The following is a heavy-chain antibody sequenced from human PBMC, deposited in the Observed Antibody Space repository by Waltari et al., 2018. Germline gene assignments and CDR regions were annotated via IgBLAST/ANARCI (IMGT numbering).Heavy chain of an antibody. CDR1: GFPFRNHW. CDR2: IEPDGGEK. J-gene: IGHJ4*02. Sequence: EVQLVESGGGLVQPGGSLRVSWAASGFPFRNHWMSWVRQPPGKGLEWVANIEPDGGEKNYVDSVKGRFTISRDNAQNSVHLQMNSLRPEDTAVYYCARLWNGPDSWGQGALVTVSS. D-gene: IGHD1-1*01. CDR3: ARLWNGPDS. V-gene: IGHV3-7*03.